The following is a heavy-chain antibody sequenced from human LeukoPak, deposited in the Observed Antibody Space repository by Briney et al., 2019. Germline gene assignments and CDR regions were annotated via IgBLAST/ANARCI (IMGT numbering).Heavy chain of an antibody. J-gene: IGHJ4*02. V-gene: IGHV3-23*01. CDR3: AKPRPLDSGSWSHGDY. CDR2: ISGSGDST. D-gene: IGHD6-13*01. CDR1: GFTFSSYA. Sequence: PGGSLRLSCAASGFTFSSYAMSWVRHGPGKGLEWVSAISGSGDSTYYGHSVKGRFTISRDKSKNTLYLQMNSLRAADTAVYYCAKPRPLDSGSWSHGDYWGQGTLVTVSS.